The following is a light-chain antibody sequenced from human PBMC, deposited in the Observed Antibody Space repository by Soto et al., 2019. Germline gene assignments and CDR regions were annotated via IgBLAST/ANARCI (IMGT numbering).Light chain of an antibody. CDR3: HQYGSSAYT. V-gene: IGKV3-20*01. J-gene: IGKJ2*01. CDR1: QSVSSSY. Sequence: EIVLTQSPGTLSLSPGERATLSCRASQSVSSSYVAWYQQKPGQAPRLLIYGASSRATGIPDRFSGSGSGTDFTLTISRLEPEDFAVYYCHQYGSSAYTFGQGTNVEIK. CDR2: GAS.